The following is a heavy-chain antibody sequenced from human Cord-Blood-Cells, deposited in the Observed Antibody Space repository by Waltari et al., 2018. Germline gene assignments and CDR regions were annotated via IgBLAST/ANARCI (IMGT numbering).Heavy chain of an antibody. Sequence: QLQLQESGPGLVKPSETLSLTCTVSGGSISSSSYYWGWIRQPPGKGLEGIGSIYYSGNTSSTPSLKSRVTISVDTSKNQFSLKLSSVTAADTAVYYCARQGVTMVRRTFDPWGQGTLVTVSS. CDR3: ARQGVTMVRRTFDP. CDR2: IYYSGNT. V-gene: IGHV4-39*01. J-gene: IGHJ5*02. D-gene: IGHD3-10*01. CDR1: GGSISSSSYY.